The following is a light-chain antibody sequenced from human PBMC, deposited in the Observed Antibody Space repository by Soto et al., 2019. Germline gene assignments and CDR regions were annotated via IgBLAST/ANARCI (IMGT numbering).Light chain of an antibody. J-gene: IGLJ2*01. V-gene: IGLV2-14*01. CDR1: SSDVGGYNY. CDR3: SSYTSSSTLV. Sequence: QSALTQPASVSGSPGQSITISCTGTSSDVGGYNYVSWYQQHPGKAPQLMIYDVSNRPSGVSNRFSGSKSGNTASLTISGLQAEDEADYYCSSYTSSSTLVFGGVTKLTVL. CDR2: DVS.